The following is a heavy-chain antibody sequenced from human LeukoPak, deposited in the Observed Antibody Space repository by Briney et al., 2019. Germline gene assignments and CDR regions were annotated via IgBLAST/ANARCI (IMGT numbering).Heavy chain of an antibody. CDR1: GWSFNDYY. CDR2: INARGDT. V-gene: IGHV4-34*01. Sequence: SETLSLTCGVYGWSFNDYYWNWIRQPPGKGLEWIGEINARGDTNYNPSLKSRVTISVDTSKNQFSLRLISVTAADTAVYYCARNDRGRPADYWGQGTLVTASS. CDR3: ARNDRGRPADY. D-gene: IGHD1-26*01. J-gene: IGHJ4*02.